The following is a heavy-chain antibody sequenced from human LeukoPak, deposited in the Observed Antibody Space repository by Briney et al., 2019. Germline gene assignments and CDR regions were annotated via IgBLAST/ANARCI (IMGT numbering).Heavy chain of an antibody. J-gene: IGHJ4*02. Sequence: KPSETLSLTCTVSGGSISSSSYYWGWIRQPPGKGLECIGSIYYSGSTYYNPSLKSRVTISVDTSKNQFSLKLISVTAADTAVYYCASCPWFGEDVGYWGQGTLVTVSS. CDR2: IYYSGST. CDR3: ASCPWFGEDVGY. CDR1: GGSISSSSYY. V-gene: IGHV4-39*07. D-gene: IGHD3-10*01.